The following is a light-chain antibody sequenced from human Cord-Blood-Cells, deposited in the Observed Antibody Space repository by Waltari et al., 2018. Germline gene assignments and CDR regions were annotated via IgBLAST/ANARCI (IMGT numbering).Light chain of an antibody. V-gene: IGKV1-39*01. CDR3: QQSYSTPYT. J-gene: IGKJ2*01. Sequence: DIQMTQSPSSPSASVGDRVTITCRASQSSISYLNWYQQKPGKAPKLLIYAASSLQSGVPSRFSGSGSGTDFTLTISSLQPEDFATYYCQQSYSTPYTFGQGTKLEIK. CDR2: AAS. CDR1: QSSISY.